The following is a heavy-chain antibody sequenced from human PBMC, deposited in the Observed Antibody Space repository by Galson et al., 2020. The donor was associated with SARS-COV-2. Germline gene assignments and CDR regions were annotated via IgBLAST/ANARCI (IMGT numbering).Heavy chain of an antibody. J-gene: IGHJ4*02. D-gene: IGHD6-19*01. CDR2: IKGDGSET. V-gene: IGHV3-7*01. CDR1: GFTFNDFW. Sequence: GESLKLSCEVSGFTFNDFWMSWFRQAPGKGLEWVANIKGDGSETNYADFVKGRFSISRDNAANSLYLQMNSLRVEDSGVYYCSREGWQGGYWGQGTRVTVSS. CDR3: SREGWQGGY.